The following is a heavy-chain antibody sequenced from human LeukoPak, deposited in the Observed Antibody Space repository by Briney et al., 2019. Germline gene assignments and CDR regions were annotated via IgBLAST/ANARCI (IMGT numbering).Heavy chain of an antibody. J-gene: IGHJ3*02. CDR3: ARQEGGGAFDI. Sequence: SETLSLTCTVSGGSISSGDYYWTWIRQPPGKALEWIGYIYYSGTTYYNPSLKSRVTISINTSRNQFSLKLSSVTAADTAVYYCARQEGGGAFDIWGQGTMVTVSS. CDR1: GGSISSGDYY. V-gene: IGHV4-30-4*01. D-gene: IGHD3-16*01. CDR2: IYYSGTT.